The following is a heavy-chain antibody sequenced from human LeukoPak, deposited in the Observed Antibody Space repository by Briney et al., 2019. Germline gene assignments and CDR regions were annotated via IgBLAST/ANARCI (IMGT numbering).Heavy chain of an antibody. J-gene: IGHJ4*02. Sequence: ASVKVSCKASGYTFTGYYIHWVRQAPGQGREWMGWINPNSGGTNYAQKFQGRVTMTRDTSISTAYMELSRLRSDDTAVYYCARRTVAGAYFDYWGQGTLVTVSS. CDR2: INPNSGGT. D-gene: IGHD6-19*01. CDR1: GYTFTGYY. CDR3: ARRTVAGAYFDY. V-gene: IGHV1-2*02.